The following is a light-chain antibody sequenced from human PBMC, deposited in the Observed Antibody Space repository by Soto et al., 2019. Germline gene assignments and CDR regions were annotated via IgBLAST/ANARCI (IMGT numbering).Light chain of an antibody. CDR1: QSVSSN. CDR3: QHYNNWPRT. V-gene: IGKV3-15*01. J-gene: IGKJ1*01. CDR2: GAS. Sequence: EIVMTQSPATLSVSPGERATLSCRASQSVSSNLAWYQQKPGQAPRLLIYGASTRATGIPARFSGSGSGTEXXXXXXXXXXXXXXVYYCQHYNNWPRTFGQGTKVEIK.